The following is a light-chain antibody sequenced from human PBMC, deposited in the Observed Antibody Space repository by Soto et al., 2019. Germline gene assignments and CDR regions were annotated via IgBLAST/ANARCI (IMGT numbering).Light chain of an antibody. V-gene: IGLV2-14*01. CDR3: SSYTSSITPYV. J-gene: IGLJ1*01. CDR1: ITDIGAYNY. Sequence: QSVLTQPASVSGSPGQSITISCTGTITDIGAYNYVSWYQQHPGKAPKLLIYGVSSRSSGVSNRFSGSKSGNAAYLTISGLQADDEAEYYCSSYTSSITPYVFGTGTKVTVL. CDR2: GVS.